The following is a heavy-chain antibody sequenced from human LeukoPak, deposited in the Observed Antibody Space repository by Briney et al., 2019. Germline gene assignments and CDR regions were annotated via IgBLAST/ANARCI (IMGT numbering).Heavy chain of an antibody. CDR1: GGSFSDYY. D-gene: IGHD1-26*01. V-gene: IGHV4-34*01. CDR3: ARHAGESSGAFDI. J-gene: IGHJ3*02. CDR2: INHSGST. Sequence: SETLSLTCGVYGGSFSDYYWSWIRQPPGKGLEWIGEINHSGSTNYNPSLKSRVTISVDTSKNQFSLKLSSVTAADTAVYYCARHAGESSGAFDIWGQGTMVTVSS.